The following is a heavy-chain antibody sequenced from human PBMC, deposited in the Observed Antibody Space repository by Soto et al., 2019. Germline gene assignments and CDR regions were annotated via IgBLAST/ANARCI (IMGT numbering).Heavy chain of an antibody. Sequence: QVRLQESGPGLVKPSQPLSLTCTVSGASIINNHYYWNFIRQPPGKGLGWIGYIYYSGSTSYNPSLESRLTISIDTSRNQFSLELSSVTAAYTAVYFCARASMIGVPGFFDVWGRGTLVTVSS. CDR3: ARASMIGVPGFFDV. CDR1: GASIINNHYY. V-gene: IGHV4-30-4*08. D-gene: IGHD3-22*01. J-gene: IGHJ2*01. CDR2: IYYSGST.